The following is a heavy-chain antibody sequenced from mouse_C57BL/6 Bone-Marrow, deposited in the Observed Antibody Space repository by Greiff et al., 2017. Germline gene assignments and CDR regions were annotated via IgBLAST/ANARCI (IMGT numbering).Heavy chain of an antibody. CDR1: GFTFSDYG. J-gene: IGHJ3*01. V-gene: IGHV5-17*01. D-gene: IGHD2-3*01. CDR2: ISSGSSTI. Sequence: EVKLMESGGGLVKPGGSLKLSCAASGFTFSDYGMHWVRQAPEKGLEWVAYISSGSSTIYYADTVKGRFTISRDNAKNTLFLQLISLRSEDTAMYYCASVYDGYYWFAYWGQGTLVTVSA. CDR3: ASVYDGYYWFAY.